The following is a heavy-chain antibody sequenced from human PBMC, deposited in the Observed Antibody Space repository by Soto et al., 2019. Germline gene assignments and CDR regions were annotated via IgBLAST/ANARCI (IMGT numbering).Heavy chain of an antibody. V-gene: IGHV3-48*03. CDR3: VGDGDGGCCSSWFVP. J-gene: IGHJ5*02. CDR2: IDRSGTTI. Sequence: EVQLVESGGGLVQPGGSLRLSFAASGFTFSNYEMNWVRQAPGKGLEWISYIDRSGTTIHYADSVKGRFTISRDNAKNSMYLQMYSLRVDDTAVYYCVGDGDGGCCSSWFVPWGQGTLVTVSS. D-gene: IGHD2-15*01. CDR1: GFTFSNYE.